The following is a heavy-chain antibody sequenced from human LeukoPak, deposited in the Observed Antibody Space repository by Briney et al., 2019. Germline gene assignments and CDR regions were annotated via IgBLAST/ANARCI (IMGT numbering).Heavy chain of an antibody. CDR3: ARAAPTIFGVVITHFDY. J-gene: IGHJ4*02. V-gene: IGHV4-31*03. CDR1: GGSISSGGLY. D-gene: IGHD3-3*01. Sequence: SQTLSLTCTVSGGSISSGGLYWSWIRQHPGKGLVWCGYIYYSGSTYYNPSLKSRVTISVDTSKNQFSLKLSSVTAADTAVYYCARAAPTIFGVVITHFDYWGQGTLVTVSS. CDR2: IYYSGST.